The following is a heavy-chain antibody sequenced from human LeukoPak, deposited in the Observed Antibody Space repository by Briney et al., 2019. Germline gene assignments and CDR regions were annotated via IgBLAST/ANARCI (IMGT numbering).Heavy chain of an antibody. CDR1: GGSFSGYY. Sequence: TSETLSLTCAVYGGSFSGYYWSWIRQPPGKGLEWIGEINHSGSTNYNPSLKSRVTISVDTSKNQFSLKLSSVTAADTAVYYCARWTPVRGVMNPWGQGTLVTVSS. CDR2: INHSGST. V-gene: IGHV4-34*01. CDR3: ARWTPVRGVMNP. J-gene: IGHJ5*02. D-gene: IGHD3-10*01.